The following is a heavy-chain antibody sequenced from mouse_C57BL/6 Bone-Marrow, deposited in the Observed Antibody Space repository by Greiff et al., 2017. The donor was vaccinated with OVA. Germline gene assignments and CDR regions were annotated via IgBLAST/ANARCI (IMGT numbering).Heavy chain of an antibody. V-gene: IGHV14-4*01. CDR3: TLYYYGSTSMDY. D-gene: IGHD1-1*01. CDR1: GFNIKDDY. CDR2: IDPENGDT. J-gene: IGHJ4*01. Sequence: VQLQSGAELVRPGASVKLSCTASGFNIKDDYMHWVKQRPEQGLEWIGWIDPENGDTEYASKFQGKATITADTSSNTAYLQLSSLTSEDTAVYYCTLYYYGSTSMDYWGQGTSVTVSS.